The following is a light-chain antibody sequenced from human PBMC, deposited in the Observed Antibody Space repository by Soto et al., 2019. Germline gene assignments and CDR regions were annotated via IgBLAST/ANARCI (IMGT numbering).Light chain of an antibody. Sequence: DIPMTQSPSTLSASVGDRVTITCRASQSISRSLAWYQQKPGKAPSLLIYDASSLEGGVPSRFSGSGFGTEFTLTITNLQPADFATYYCQQYSDFLISFGRGTTVDFK. CDR3: QQYSDFLIS. J-gene: IGKJ3*01. CDR1: QSISRS. V-gene: IGKV1-5*01. CDR2: DAS.